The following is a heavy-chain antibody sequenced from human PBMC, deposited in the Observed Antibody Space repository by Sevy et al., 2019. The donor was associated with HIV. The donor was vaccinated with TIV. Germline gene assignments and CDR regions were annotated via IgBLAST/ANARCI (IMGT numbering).Heavy chain of an antibody. D-gene: IGHD5-18*01. CDR2: IYNDCRT. CDR1: GFIVSDNY. V-gene: IGHV3-66*01. J-gene: IGHJ4*02. Sequence: GGSLRLSCAASGFIVSDNYMNWVRQAPGKGLECVSVIYNDCRTYYADSVKGRFTISRDHSKNTLYLQMNRLRDEETAMYYCARAGREDSDTLGHDQWGQVTLVTVSS. CDR3: ARAGREDSDTLGHDQ.